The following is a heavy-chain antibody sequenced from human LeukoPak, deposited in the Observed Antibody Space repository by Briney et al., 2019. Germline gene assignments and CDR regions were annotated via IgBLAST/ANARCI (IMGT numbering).Heavy chain of an antibody. Sequence: SQTLSLTCTVSGGSISSGSYYWSWIRQPAGKGLEWIGRIYTSGSTNYNPSLKSRVTISVDTSKSQFSLKLSSVTAADTAVYYCARGPMTTKGWFDPWGQGTLVTVSS. CDR2: IYTSGST. CDR3: ARGPMTTKGWFDP. D-gene: IGHD4-17*01. V-gene: IGHV4-61*02. J-gene: IGHJ5*02. CDR1: GGSISSGSYY.